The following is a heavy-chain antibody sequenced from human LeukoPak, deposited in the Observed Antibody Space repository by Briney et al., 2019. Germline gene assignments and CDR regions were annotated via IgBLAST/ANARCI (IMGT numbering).Heavy chain of an antibody. J-gene: IGHJ4*02. D-gene: IGHD3-3*01. CDR3: ARGDFWSGYYHFDY. Sequence: GRSLRLSCAASGFTFSSYAMHWDRQAPGKGLEWVAVISYDGSNKYYADSVKGRFTISRDNSKNTLYLQMNSLRAEDTAVYYCARGDFWSGYYHFDYWGQGTLVTASS. V-gene: IGHV3-30-3*01. CDR1: GFTFSSYA. CDR2: ISYDGSNK.